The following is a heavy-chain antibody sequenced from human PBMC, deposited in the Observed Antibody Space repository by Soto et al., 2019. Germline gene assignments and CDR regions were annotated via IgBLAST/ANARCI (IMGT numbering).Heavy chain of an antibody. CDR1: GFTFSSYG. D-gene: IGHD3-16*02. CDR3: TKDIVSRVPDY. V-gene: IGHV3-30*18. Sequence: QVQLVESGGGVVQPGRTLRLSCAASGFTFSSYGMHWVRQSPGKGLEWVAGISYDGSKKYYADSAKGRFTISRDNSKNTLFLQMDSLTAEDTAVYYCTKDIVSRVPDYWGQGTLVTVSS. CDR2: ISYDGSKK. J-gene: IGHJ4*02.